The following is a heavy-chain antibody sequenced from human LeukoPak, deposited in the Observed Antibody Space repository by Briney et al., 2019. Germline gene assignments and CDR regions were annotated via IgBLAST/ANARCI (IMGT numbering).Heavy chain of an antibody. D-gene: IGHD6-19*01. V-gene: IGHV3-53*01. Sequence: GGSPRLSCAASGFTVSSNYMSWVRQAPGKGLEWVSVIYSGGSTYYADSVKGRFTISRDNSKNTLYLQMNSLRAEDTAVYYCARFTTVAGLDYWGQGTLVTVSS. J-gene: IGHJ4*02. CDR3: ARFTTVAGLDY. CDR1: GFTVSSNY. CDR2: IYSGGST.